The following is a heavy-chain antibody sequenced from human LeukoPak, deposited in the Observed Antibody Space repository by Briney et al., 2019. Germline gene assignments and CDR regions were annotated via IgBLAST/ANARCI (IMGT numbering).Heavy chain of an antibody. CDR3: ARTRRDYDSSGQTVPAGSYYYMDV. D-gene: IGHD3-22*01. CDR1: GYTFTSCY. V-gene: IGHV1-46*01. CDR2: INPSGGNT. J-gene: IGHJ6*03. Sequence: ASVKVSCKASGYTFTSCYLQWVRQAPGQGLEWMGIINPSGGNTRQALKFQGRVTITADESTSTAYMELSSVRSEDTAVYYCARTRRDYDSSGQTVPAGSYYYMDVWGKGTTVTISS.